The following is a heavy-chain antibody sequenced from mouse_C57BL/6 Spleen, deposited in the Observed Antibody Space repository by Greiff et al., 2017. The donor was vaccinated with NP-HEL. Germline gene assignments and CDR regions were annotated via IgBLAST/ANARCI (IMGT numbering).Heavy chain of an antibody. CDR2: INPSSGYT. V-gene: IGHV1-4*01. Sequence: VQLQQSGAELARPGASVKMSCKASGYTFTSYTMHWVKQRPGQGLEWIGYINPSSGYTKYNQKFKDKATLTADKSSSTAYMQLSSLTSEDSAVFYYSRSNYGNVDWFAYWGQGTLVTVSA. CDR1: GYTFTSYT. J-gene: IGHJ3*01. CDR3: SRSNYGNVDWFAY. D-gene: IGHD2-1*01.